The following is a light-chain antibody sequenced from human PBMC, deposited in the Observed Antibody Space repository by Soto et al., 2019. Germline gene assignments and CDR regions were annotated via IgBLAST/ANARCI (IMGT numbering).Light chain of an antibody. CDR1: SSNIGRNY. Sequence: QSVLTQPPLASGTPGQRVTISCSGSSSNIGRNYVYWYQKVPGTAPKLLVYRNDQRPYGVPDRFSGSKSGTSASLAISRLRSEDEAEYFCSTWDDSLSGIIFGGGTKLTVL. J-gene: IGLJ2*01. CDR3: STWDDSLSGII. V-gene: IGLV1-47*01. CDR2: RND.